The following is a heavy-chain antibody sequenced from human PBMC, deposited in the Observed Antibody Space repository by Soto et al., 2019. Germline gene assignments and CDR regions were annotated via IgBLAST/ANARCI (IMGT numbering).Heavy chain of an antibody. Sequence: QVQLVQSGGKVKKPGASVKVSCKASGYTFTNYGISWVRQAPGQGLEWMGWINVYNGNTKYAQKVQGRVTMTTDTSTSTAYMELRSLRSDDTVVYYCARGVCSGSYYNQYNWFDPWGQGTLVTVSS. V-gene: IGHV1-18*01. CDR3: ARGVCSGSYYNQYNWFDP. CDR2: INVYNGNT. D-gene: IGHD3-10*02. J-gene: IGHJ5*02. CDR1: GYTFTNYG.